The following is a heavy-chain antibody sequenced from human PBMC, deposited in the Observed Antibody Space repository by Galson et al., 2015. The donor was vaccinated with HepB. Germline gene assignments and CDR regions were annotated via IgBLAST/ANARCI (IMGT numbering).Heavy chain of an antibody. D-gene: IGHD3-10*01. CDR1: GFTFSSYA. J-gene: IGHJ3*02. Sequence: SLRLSCAASGFTFSSYAMSWVRQAPGKGLEWVSAISGSGGSTYYADSVKGRFTISRDNSKNTLYLQMNSLRAEDTAVYYCAAPKPYGFDAFDIWGQGTMVTVSS. CDR3: AAPKPYGFDAFDI. V-gene: IGHV3-23*01. CDR2: ISGSGGST.